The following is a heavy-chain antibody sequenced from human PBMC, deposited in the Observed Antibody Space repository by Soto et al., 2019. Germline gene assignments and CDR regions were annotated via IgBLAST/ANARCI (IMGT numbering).Heavy chain of an antibody. Sequence: SQTLSLTCXISGDSVSSNSAAWHWIRQSPSRGLEWMGRTYYRSKWYNDYAVSVKSRITINPDTSNNQFSLQLNSVTPEDTAVYYCAREVRGYVEGGFDYWGQGTLVTVSS. D-gene: IGHD5-12*01. CDR3: AREVRGYVEGGFDY. V-gene: IGHV6-1*01. CDR2: TYYRSKWYN. J-gene: IGHJ4*02. CDR1: GDSVSSNSAA.